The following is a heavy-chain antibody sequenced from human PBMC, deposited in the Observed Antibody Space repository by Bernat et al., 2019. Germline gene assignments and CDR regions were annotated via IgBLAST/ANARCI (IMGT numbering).Heavy chain of an antibody. CDR3: ATRPRQPES. CDR1: GFTFSNYG. D-gene: IGHD6-13*01. Sequence: QVQLVESGGGEVQPGGSPRLSCAASGFTFSNYGMHWVRQAPGKGLEWVAFIRYDGSDKYYADSVKGRFTISRDNSKNTLYLQMNSLRGEDTAVYYCATRPRQPESWGQGTLVTVSS. CDR2: IRYDGSDK. V-gene: IGHV3-30*02. J-gene: IGHJ4*02.